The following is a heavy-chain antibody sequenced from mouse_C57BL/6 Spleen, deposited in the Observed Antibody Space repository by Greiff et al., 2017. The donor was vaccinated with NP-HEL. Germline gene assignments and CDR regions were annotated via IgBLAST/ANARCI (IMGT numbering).Heavy chain of an antibody. J-gene: IGHJ3*01. D-gene: IGHD2-5*01. CDR2: IYPGSGNT. V-gene: IGHV1-66*01. CDR1: GYSFTSYY. CDR3: ASPSYYSKGTFAY. Sequence: QVQLQQSGPELVKPGASVKISCKASGYSFTSYYIHWVKQRPGQGLEWIGWIYPGSGNTKYNEKFKGKATLTADTSSSTAYMQLSSLTSEDSAVYYCASPSYYSKGTFAYWGQGTLVTVSA.